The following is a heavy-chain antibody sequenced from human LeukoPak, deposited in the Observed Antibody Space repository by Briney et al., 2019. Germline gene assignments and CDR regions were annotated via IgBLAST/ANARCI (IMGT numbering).Heavy chain of an antibody. CDR2: ISGSGGST. J-gene: IGHJ6*02. CDR1: GFTFSSYA. Sequence: GGSLRLSCAASGFTFSSYAMSWVRQAPGKGLEWVSAISGSGGSTYYADSVKGRFTISRDNAKNSLYLQMNSLRAEDTALYYCAKDIESYGFYYYGMDVWGQGTTVTVSS. CDR3: AKDIESYGFYYYGMDV. D-gene: IGHD5-18*01. V-gene: IGHV3-23*01.